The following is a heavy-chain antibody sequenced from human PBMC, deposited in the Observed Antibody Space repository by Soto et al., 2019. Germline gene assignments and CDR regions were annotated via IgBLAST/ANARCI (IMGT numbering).Heavy chain of an antibody. CDR2: FRYDGFNK. J-gene: IGHJ5*02. Sequence: GWSLRLSCAAAGFSFSTYGMYWVRQAPGKGLEWVALFRYDGFNKYYSDSVKGRFTITRDISSNTLHLQMSSLRVEDTAVYYCARHGAPMISVTEADTWGQGTLVTVSS. CDR1: GFSFSTYG. V-gene: IGHV3-33*01. CDR3: ARHGAPMISVTEADT. D-gene: IGHD2-21*02.